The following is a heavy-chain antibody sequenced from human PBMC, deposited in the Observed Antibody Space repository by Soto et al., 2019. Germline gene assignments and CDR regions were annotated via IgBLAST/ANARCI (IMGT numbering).Heavy chain of an antibody. CDR1: GFRFSDYY. Sequence: GGSLRLSCAASGFRFSDYYMSWIRQAPGKGLEWISYIDSSSGYTNYADSVKGRFTISRDNAKNSLYLQVSSLRAEDTAVYYCAKDVRNYDILTGYYSSFVFDYWGQGTLVTVSS. CDR3: AKDVRNYDILTGYYSSFVFDY. J-gene: IGHJ4*02. D-gene: IGHD3-9*01. V-gene: IGHV3-11*05. CDR2: IDSSSGYT.